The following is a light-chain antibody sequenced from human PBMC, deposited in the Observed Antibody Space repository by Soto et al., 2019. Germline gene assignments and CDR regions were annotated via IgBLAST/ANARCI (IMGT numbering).Light chain of an antibody. V-gene: IGLV2-14*03. J-gene: IGLJ1*01. Sequence: QSALTQPASVSGSPGQSITISCTGTSSDVGGYNDVSWYQHHPGKAPKLMIFDVSNRPSGVSNRFSGSKSGTSASLAITGLQAEDEADYYCQSYDSSLSGSSVFGTGTKVTVL. CDR3: QSYDSSLSGSSV. CDR1: SSDVGGYND. CDR2: DVS.